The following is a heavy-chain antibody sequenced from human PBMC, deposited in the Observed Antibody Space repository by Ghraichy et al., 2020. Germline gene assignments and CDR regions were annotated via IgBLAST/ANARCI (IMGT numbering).Heavy chain of an antibody. V-gene: IGHV4-59*08. CDR3: ARHRLYTEREGVDV. CDR2: VYHTGYT. J-gene: IGHJ6*02. CDR1: GGSTGTYY. Sequence: ESLNISCTISGGSTGTYYWSWIRQPPGKGLEWIGYVYHTGYTNYNPSLKTRATISLDPPNNQFSLKLNSVTASATAVYFCARHRLYTEREGVDVWGQGATVTVS. D-gene: IGHD1-26*01.